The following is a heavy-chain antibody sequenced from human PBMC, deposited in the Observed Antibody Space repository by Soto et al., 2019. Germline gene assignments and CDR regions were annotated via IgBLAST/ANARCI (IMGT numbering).Heavy chain of an antibody. CDR2: INAGNGNT. CDR3: ARDLGSGSDGVCLDI. D-gene: IGHD2-8*01. V-gene: IGHV1-3*01. CDR1: GYTFTSYV. Sequence: QVQLVQSGAEVKKPGASVKVSCKASGYTFTSYVMHWVRQAPGQRLEWMGWINAGNGNTKYSQRFQGRVTITRDTSACIAYMELSSLRSEDTAVYYCARDLGSGSDGVCLDIWGQGTLVTVSS. J-gene: IGHJ5*02.